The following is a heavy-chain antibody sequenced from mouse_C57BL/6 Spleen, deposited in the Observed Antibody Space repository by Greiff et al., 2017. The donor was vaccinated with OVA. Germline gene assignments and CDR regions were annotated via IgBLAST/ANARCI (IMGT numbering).Heavy chain of an antibody. V-gene: IGHV1-7*01. CDR3: ARGFITTVDAMDY. Sequence: LVESGAELAKPGASVKLSCKASGYTFTSYWMHWVKQRPGQGLEWIGYINPSSGYTKYNQKFKDKATLTADKSSSTAYMQLSSLTYEDSAVYYCARGFITTVDAMDYWGQGTSVTVSS. D-gene: IGHD1-1*01. CDR2: INPSSGYT. CDR1: GYTFTSYW. J-gene: IGHJ4*01.